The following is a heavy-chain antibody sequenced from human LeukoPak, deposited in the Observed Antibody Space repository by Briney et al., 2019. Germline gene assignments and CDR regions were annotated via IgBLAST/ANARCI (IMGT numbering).Heavy chain of an antibody. V-gene: IGHV1-46*01. CDR3: ARSTYYGMDI. CDR2: INPSGGST. Sequence: ASVTVSCKASGYTFTSYYMHWVRPAPGQGREGMGIINPSGGSTSYAQKFQGRVTMTRDTSTSTVYMELSSLRSENTAVYYCARSTYYGMDIWGQGTTVTVSS. D-gene: IGHD2-2*01. J-gene: IGHJ6*02. CDR1: GYTFTSYY.